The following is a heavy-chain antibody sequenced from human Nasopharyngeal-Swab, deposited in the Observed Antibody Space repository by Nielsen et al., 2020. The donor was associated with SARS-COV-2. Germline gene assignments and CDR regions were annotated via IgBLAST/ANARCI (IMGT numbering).Heavy chain of an antibody. CDR3: TTPGSYPGIDY. V-gene: IGHV3-15*01. D-gene: IGHD1-26*01. CDR1: GVTFSNAW. Sequence: GGSLRPSCAASGVTFSNAWMSWVRQAPGKGLEWIGRIKSKTDGGTTDYAAPVKGRFTISRDDSKNTLFLQMNSLKTEDTAVYYCTTPGSYPGIDYWGQGTLVTVSS. CDR2: IKSKTDGGTT. J-gene: IGHJ4*02.